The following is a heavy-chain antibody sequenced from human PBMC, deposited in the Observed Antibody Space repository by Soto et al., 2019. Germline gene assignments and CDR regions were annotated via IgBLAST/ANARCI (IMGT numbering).Heavy chain of an antibody. J-gene: IGHJ6*02. D-gene: IGHD2-2*01. CDR3: ARVLGPHSSTYGMDV. Sequence: SETLSLTCTVSGGSISSGGYYWSWIRQHPGKGLEWIGYIYYSGSTYYNPSLKSRVTISVDTSKNQFSLKLSSVTAADTAVYYCARVLGPHSSTYGMDVWGQGTTVTVSS. CDR2: IYYSGST. CDR1: GGSISSGGYY. V-gene: IGHV4-31*03.